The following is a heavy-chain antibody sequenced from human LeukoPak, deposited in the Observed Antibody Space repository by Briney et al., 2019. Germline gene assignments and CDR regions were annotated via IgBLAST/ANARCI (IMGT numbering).Heavy chain of an antibody. J-gene: IGHJ6*02. CDR3: ARLQGFRGVYTYRYHGMDV. D-gene: IGHD3-10*01. CDR2: MYPGDSET. Sequence: GESLKISCKASGYIFSTYWIVWVRQMPGKGLEWMGVMYPGDSETTYSPSSQGQVTISADKSTSTAYLQWKSLKPSDTAIYYCARLQGFRGVYTYRYHGMDVWGQGTPVSVSS. V-gene: IGHV5-51*01. CDR1: GYIFSTYW.